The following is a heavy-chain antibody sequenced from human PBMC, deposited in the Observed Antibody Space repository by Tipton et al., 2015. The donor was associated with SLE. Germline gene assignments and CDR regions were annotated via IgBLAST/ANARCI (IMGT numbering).Heavy chain of an antibody. J-gene: IGHJ3*02. Sequence: TLSLTCTVSGGSISSSSYYWGWIRQPSGKGLEWIGSIYYSGSTYYNPSLKSRVTISVDTSKNQFSLKLSSVTAADTAVYYCARYHRAYYYDSSGPDAFDIWGQGTMVTVSS. CDR2: IYYSGST. D-gene: IGHD3-22*01. V-gene: IGHV4-39*01. CDR1: GGSISSSSYY. CDR3: ARYHRAYYYDSSGPDAFDI.